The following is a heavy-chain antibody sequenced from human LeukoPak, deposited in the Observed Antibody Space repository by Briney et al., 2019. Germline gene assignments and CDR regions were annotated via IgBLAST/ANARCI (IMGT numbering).Heavy chain of an antibody. CDR3: ARDPPGIVGAPTHYCYYMDV. CDR1: GFTFSSYW. Sequence: GGSLRLSCAASGFTFSSYWMSWVRQAPGKGLQWVANIKQDGSEKNYVDSVKGRFSISRDNAKNSLYLQMNSLTAEDTAVYYCARDPPGIVGAPTHYCYYMDVWGRGTTVTISS. D-gene: IGHD1-26*01. V-gene: IGHV3-7*01. CDR2: IKQDGSEK. J-gene: IGHJ6*03.